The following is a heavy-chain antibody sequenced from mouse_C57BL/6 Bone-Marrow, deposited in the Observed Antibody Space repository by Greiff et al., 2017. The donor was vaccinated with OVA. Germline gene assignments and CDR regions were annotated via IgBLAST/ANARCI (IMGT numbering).Heavy chain of an antibody. V-gene: IGHV5-16*01. CDR3: AREGPYFDY. Sequence: EVMLVESEGGLVQPGSSMKLSCTASGFTFSDYYMAWVRQVPEKGLEWVANINYDGSSTYYLDSLKSRFIISRDNAKNILYLQMSSLKSEDTATYYCAREGPYFDYWGQGTTLTVSS. J-gene: IGHJ2*01. CDR1: GFTFSDYY. CDR2: INYDGSST.